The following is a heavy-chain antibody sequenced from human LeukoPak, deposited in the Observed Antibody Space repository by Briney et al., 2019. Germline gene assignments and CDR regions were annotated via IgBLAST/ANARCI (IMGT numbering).Heavy chain of an antibody. J-gene: IGHJ5*02. D-gene: IGHD6-19*01. V-gene: IGHV4-4*02. CDR2: IYHSGST. Sequence: SGTLSLTCAVAGGSISSSNWWSWVRQPPGKGLEWIGEIYHSGSTNYNPSLKSQVTISVDKSKNQFSLKLSSVTAADTAVYYCARVAGINWFDPWGQGTLVTVSS. CDR1: GGSISSSNW. CDR3: ARVAGINWFDP.